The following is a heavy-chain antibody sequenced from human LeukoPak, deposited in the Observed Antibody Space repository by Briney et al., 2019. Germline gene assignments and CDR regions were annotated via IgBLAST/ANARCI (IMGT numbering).Heavy chain of an antibody. CDR2: IWYDGSNK. Sequence: GGSLRLSCAASGFTFSSYGMHGVRQAPGKGLEWVAVIWYDGSNKYYADSVKGRFTISRDNSKNTLYLQMNSLRAEDTAVYYCARGGYSSSWYVSYYYGMDVWGQGTTVTVSS. D-gene: IGHD6-13*01. CDR1: GFTFSSYG. J-gene: IGHJ6*02. V-gene: IGHV3-33*01. CDR3: ARGGYSSSWYVSYYYGMDV.